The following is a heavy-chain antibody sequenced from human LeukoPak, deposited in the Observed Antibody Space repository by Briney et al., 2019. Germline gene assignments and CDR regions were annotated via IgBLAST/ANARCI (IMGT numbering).Heavy chain of an antibody. J-gene: IGHJ4*02. CDR2: ISNNGGSS. D-gene: IGHD1-1*01. CDR3: VKITSVTGGDC. Sequence: GGSLRLSCAASGFTFSSYAMSWVRQAPGKGLEYVSGISNNGGSSFYADSVKGRFTISRDNSKNTLYLQMSSLRAEDTAVYYCVKITSVTGGDCWGQGTRLTVSS. CDR1: GFTFSSYA. V-gene: IGHV3-64D*09.